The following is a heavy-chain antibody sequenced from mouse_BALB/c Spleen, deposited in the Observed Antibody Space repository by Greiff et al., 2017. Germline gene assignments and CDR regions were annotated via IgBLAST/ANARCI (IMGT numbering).Heavy chain of an antibody. CDR2: ISSGSSTI. D-gene: IGHD2-3*01. CDR1: GFTFSSFG. V-gene: IGHV5-17*02. Sequence: DVKLVESGGGLVQPGGSRKLSCAASGFTFSSFGMHWVRQAPEKGLEWVAYISSGSSTIYYADTVKGRFTISRDNPKNTLFLQMTSLRSEDTAMYYCARGGDGYFSDYFDYWGQGTTLTVSS. CDR3: ARGGDGYFSDYFDY. J-gene: IGHJ2*01.